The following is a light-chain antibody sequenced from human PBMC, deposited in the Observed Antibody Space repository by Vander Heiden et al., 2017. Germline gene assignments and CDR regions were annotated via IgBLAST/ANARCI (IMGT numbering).Light chain of an antibody. J-gene: IGLJ3*02. CDR1: SPNIGNNY. Sequence: QSVLTQPPSVSAAPGQKVTISCSGSSPNIGNNYVSWYQQLPGTAPKLLIYDNIKRPSGIPDRFSGSRSGTSATLDITGLQTGDEADYYCGTWDSGLSVVFGGGTKLTVL. V-gene: IGLV1-51*01. CDR3: GTWDSGLSVV. CDR2: DNI.